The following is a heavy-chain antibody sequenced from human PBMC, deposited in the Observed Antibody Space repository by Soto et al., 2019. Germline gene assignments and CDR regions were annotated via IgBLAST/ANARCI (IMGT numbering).Heavy chain of an antibody. D-gene: IGHD2-21*02. CDR3: ARSYSGGDAYFDY. Sequence: SATPSLTCAVSGFSIISGCDAWAWIRQPPGKGLEWVGYIYQSGSTYYNPSLKSRVTIAADRSKNQFSLNLASVTAADTAVYYCARSYSGGDAYFDYWGQGTVVTVSS. J-gene: IGHJ4*02. V-gene: IGHV4-30-2*01. CDR2: IYQSGST. CDR1: GFSIISGCDA.